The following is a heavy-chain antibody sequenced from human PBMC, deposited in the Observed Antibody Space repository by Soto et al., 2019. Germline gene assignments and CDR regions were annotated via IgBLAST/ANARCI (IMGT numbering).Heavy chain of an antibody. Sequence: ASVKVSCKASGYTFTSYGISWVRQAPGQGLEWMGWISAYNGNTNYAQKLQGRVTMTTDTSTSTAYMELRSLRSDDTAVYYCARDGVFRQLVPNYGMDVWGQGTKVTVSS. CDR2: ISAYNGNT. V-gene: IGHV1-18*01. CDR3: ARDGVFRQLVPNYGMDV. CDR1: GYTFTSYG. D-gene: IGHD6-13*01. J-gene: IGHJ6*02.